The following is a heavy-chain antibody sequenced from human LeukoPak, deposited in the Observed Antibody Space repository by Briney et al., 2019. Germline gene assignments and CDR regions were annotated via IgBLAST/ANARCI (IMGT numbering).Heavy chain of an antibody. J-gene: IGHJ4*02. CDR3: ASHDSSGYNSYFDY. Sequence: PSETLSLTCTVSGDSISSSSYYWGWIRQPPGKGLEWIGYIYYSGSANYNPSLKSRVTISVDTSKNQFSLKLSSVTAADTAVYYCASHDSSGYNSYFDYWGQGTLVTVSS. CDR1: GDSISSSSYY. D-gene: IGHD3-22*01. V-gene: IGHV4-61*05. CDR2: IYYSGSA.